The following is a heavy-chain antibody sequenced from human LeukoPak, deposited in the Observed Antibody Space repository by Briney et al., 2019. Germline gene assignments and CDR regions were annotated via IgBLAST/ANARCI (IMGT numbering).Heavy chain of an antibody. CDR2: INPNSADS. D-gene: IGHD2-21*02. CDR1: GYTFDAYY. V-gene: IGHV1-2*02. CDR3: ARQVTRQVTGHFDY. Sequence: ASVTASCKASGYTFDAYYIHWVRQAPGQGLEWMGWINPNSADSKYARRFQGRVTMTRDTSITTLSLEVSSLRSDDTAVYYCARQVTRQVTGHFDYWGQGTLVSVSS. J-gene: IGHJ4*02.